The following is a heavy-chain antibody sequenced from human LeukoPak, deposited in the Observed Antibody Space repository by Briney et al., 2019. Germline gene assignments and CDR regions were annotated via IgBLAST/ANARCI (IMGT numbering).Heavy chain of an antibody. D-gene: IGHD1-26*01. CDR1: GFTFSTSW. CDR3: ARDRNKGATDY. CDR2: IGQDGSEK. V-gene: IGHV3-7*01. J-gene: IGHJ4*02. Sequence: PGGSLRLSCAASGFTFSTSWMSWVRQPPRKGLEWVANIGQDGSEKNHVDSVKGRFTISRDNAKNSLFLQMNSLRVEDTALYYCARDRNKGATDYWGQGTLVTVSS.